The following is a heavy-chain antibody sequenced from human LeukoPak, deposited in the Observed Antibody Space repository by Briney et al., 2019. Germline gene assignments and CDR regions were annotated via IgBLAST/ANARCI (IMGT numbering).Heavy chain of an antibody. J-gene: IGHJ6*03. D-gene: IGHD3-9*01. CDR3: ARVNYDILTGYLYYYYYMDV. CDR2: ITHSGST. CDR1: GGSFSGYY. V-gene: IGHV4-34*01. Sequence: PSETLSLTCAVYGGSFSGYYWSWIRQPPGKGLEWIGEITHSGSTNYNPSLKSRVTISVDTSKNEFSLNLSSVTAADTAVYYCARVNYDILTGYLYYYYYMDVWGKGTTVTISS.